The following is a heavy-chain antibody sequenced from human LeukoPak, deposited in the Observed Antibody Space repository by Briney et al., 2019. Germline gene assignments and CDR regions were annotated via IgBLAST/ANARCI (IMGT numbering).Heavy chain of an antibody. CDR2: IIPSFGTA. J-gene: IGHJ3*02. CDR1: GGTFSSYA. Sequence: GASVKFSCKASGGTFSSYAISWVRQAPGQGLEWMGGIIPSFGTANYAQKFQGRVTITADKSTSTAYMELSSLRSEDTAVYYCARDNYSPDYDILTGYPGSFDIWGQGTMVTVSS. CDR3: ARDNYSPDYDILTGYPGSFDI. V-gene: IGHV1-69*06. D-gene: IGHD3-9*01.